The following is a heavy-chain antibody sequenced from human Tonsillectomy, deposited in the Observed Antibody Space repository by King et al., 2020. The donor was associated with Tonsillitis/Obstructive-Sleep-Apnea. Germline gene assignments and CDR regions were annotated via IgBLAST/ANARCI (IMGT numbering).Heavy chain of an antibody. D-gene: IGHD3-3*01. V-gene: IGHV5-10-1*01. CDR2: IDPSDSYT. J-gene: IGHJ5*02. CDR3: ARHGWRYDFWSGLGTGDWFDP. CDR1: GYNFTSNW. Sequence: VQLVESGAEVKKPGESLRISCRGSGYNFTSNWISWVRQLPGKGLEWMGRIDPSDSYTNYSPSFQGHVTISTDKSISTAYLQWSSLKASDTAIYYCARHGWRYDFWSGLGTGDWFDPWGQGTLVTVSS.